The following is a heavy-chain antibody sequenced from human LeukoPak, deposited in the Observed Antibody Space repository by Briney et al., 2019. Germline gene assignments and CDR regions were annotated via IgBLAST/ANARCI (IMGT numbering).Heavy chain of an antibody. V-gene: IGHV3-21*01. D-gene: IGHD2-15*01. CDR1: GFTFSSYS. CDR3: ARDPYCSGGSCYEDDAFDI. J-gene: IGHJ3*02. CDR2: ISSSSSYI. Sequence: GGSLRLSCAASGFTFSSYSMNWVRQAPGKGLEWVSSISSSSSYIYYADSVKGRFTISRDNAKNSLYLQMNSLRAEDTAVYYCARDPYCSGGSCYEDDAFDIWGQGTMVTVSS.